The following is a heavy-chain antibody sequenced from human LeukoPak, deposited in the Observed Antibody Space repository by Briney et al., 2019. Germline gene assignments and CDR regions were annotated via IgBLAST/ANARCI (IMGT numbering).Heavy chain of an antibody. V-gene: IGHV3-23*01. CDR1: GFTFSSYA. Sequence: GGSLRLSCAASGFTFSSYAMSWVRQAPGKGLEWVSAFSGSGGGTYYADSVKGRFTISRDNSKNTLYLQMNSLRAEDTAVYYCAKRDGSYRQYFDYWGQGTLVTVSS. J-gene: IGHJ4*02. CDR2: FSGSGGGT. D-gene: IGHD3-16*02. CDR3: AKRDGSYRQYFDY.